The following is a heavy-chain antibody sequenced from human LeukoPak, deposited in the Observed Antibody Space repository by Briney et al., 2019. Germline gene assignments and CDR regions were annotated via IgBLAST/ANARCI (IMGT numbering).Heavy chain of an antibody. CDR2: IRYDGSNK. J-gene: IGHJ4*02. D-gene: IGHD1-26*01. V-gene: IGHV3-30*02. CDR3: AEDRHGFRFIVGARYFDY. CDR1: GFTFSSYG. Sequence: GGSLRLSCAASGFTFSSYGMHWVRQAPGKGLEWVAFIRYDGSNKYYADSVKGRFTISRDNSKNTLYLQMNSLRAEDTAVYYCAEDRHGFRFIVGARYFDYWGQGTLVTVSS.